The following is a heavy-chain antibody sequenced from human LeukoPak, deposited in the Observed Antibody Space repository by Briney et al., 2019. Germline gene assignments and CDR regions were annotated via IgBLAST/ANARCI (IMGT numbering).Heavy chain of an antibody. D-gene: IGHD4-17*01. CDR2: IYYSGST. Sequence: SETLSLTCTVSGGSISSYYWSWIRQPPGKGLEWIGYIYYSGSTNYNPSLKSRVTISVDTSKNQFSLKLSSVTAADTAVYYCARGGNYGDCFFDYWGQGTLVTVSS. CDR1: GGSISSYY. V-gene: IGHV4-59*01. CDR3: ARGGNYGDCFFDY. J-gene: IGHJ4*02.